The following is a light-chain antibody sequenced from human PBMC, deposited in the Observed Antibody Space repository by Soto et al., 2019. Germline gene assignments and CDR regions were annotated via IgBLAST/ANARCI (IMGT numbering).Light chain of an antibody. J-gene: IGLJ1*01. Sequence: QSVLTQPPSVSAAPGQKVTISCSGSSSNIGNNYVSWYQQLPGTAPNLLIYENNKRPSGIPDRFSGSMSGTSATLSITGLQTGDEADYYCETWDSSLGAYVFGTGTKVTVL. V-gene: IGLV1-51*02. CDR2: ENN. CDR3: ETWDSSLGAYV. CDR1: SSNIGNNY.